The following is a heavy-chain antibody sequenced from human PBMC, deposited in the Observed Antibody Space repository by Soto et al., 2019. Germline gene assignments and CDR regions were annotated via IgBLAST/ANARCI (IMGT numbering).Heavy chain of an antibody. J-gene: IGHJ1*01. V-gene: IGHV4-30-2*01. Sequence: PSETLSLTCAVSGGSISSGGYSWSWIRQPPGKGLEWIGYIYHSGSTYYNPSLKSRVTISVDRSKNQFSLKLSSVTAADTAVYYCARGNSSGYYPLSRAEYFQHWGQGTLVTVS. CDR2: IYHSGST. D-gene: IGHD3-22*01. CDR1: GGSISSGGYS. CDR3: ARGNSSGYYPLSRAEYFQH.